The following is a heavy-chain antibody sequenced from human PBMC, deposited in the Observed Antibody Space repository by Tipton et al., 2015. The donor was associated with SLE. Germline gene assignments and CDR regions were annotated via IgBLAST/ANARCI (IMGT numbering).Heavy chain of an antibody. J-gene: IGHJ4*02. V-gene: IGHV4-61*02. CDR1: GGSISSGSYY. CDR2: IYTSGST. Sequence: LRLSCTVSGGSISSGSYYWSWIRQPAGKGLEWIGRIYTSGSTNYNPSLKRRVTISVATSKNQFSLKLSSVTAADTAVYYCARVFYGDYFDYWGQGTLVTVSS. CDR3: ARVFYGDYFDY. D-gene: IGHD4-17*01.